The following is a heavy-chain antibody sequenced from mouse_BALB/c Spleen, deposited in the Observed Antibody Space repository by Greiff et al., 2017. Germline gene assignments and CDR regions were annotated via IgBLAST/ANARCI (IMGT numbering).Heavy chain of an antibody. Sequence: DVMLVESGGGLVKPGGSLKLSCAASGFTFSDYYMYWVRQTPEKRLEWVATISDGGSYTYYPDTVTGRFTISRDNAKNTLYLEMSSLRSEDTAMYYCATGTDYFDYWGQGTTLTVSS. D-gene: IGHD4-1*01. CDR3: ATGTDYFDY. CDR2: ISDGGSYT. V-gene: IGHV5-4*02. CDR1: GFTFSDYY. J-gene: IGHJ2*01.